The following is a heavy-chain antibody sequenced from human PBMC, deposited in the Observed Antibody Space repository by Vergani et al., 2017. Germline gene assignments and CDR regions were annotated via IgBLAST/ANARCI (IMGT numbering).Heavy chain of an antibody. J-gene: IGHJ4*02. V-gene: IGHV4-39*07. D-gene: IGHD6-6*01. CDR2: IYYSGST. CDR1: GGSISSSSYS. CDR3: ARVAARPPYYFDY. Sequence: QLQLQESGPGLVKPSETLSLTCTVSGGSISSSSYSWGWSRQPPGKGLEWIGSIYYSGSTYYNPSLKSRVTISVDTSKNQFSLKMSSVTAADTAVYYCARVAARPPYYFDYWGQGTLVTVSS.